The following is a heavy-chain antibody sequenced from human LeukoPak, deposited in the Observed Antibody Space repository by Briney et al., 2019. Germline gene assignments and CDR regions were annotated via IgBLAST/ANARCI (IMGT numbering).Heavy chain of an antibody. CDR2: SYYTGST. V-gene: IGHV4-31*03. CDR3: ARATYDLLTGYYLDS. D-gene: IGHD3-9*01. J-gene: IGHJ4*02. Sequence: SETLSLTCSIPGGSITSGRYYWTWIRQSPEKGLERLGHSYYTGSTHYKPSLKSRAAISLDKSKNQFSLNLTSATAADTAVYYCARATYDLLTGYYLDSWGQGTLVTVSS. CDR1: GGSITSGRYY.